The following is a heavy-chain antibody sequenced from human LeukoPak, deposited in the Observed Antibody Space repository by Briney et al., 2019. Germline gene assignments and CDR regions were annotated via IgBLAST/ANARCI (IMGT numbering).Heavy chain of an antibody. CDR3: ARDPGDTDWYNFDF. V-gene: IGHV4-59*11. Sequence: PSDTLSLTCTVSGGSMSGHHWSWFRRPPGKGLENIGYIDSGGNTNYNPSFKSRVIVSLEMSKSQFSLSLSSVPAADTAVYYCARDPGDTDWYNFDFWGQGKLVTVSS. D-gene: IGHD3-9*01. CDR2: IDSGGNT. J-gene: IGHJ4*02. CDR1: GGSMSGHH.